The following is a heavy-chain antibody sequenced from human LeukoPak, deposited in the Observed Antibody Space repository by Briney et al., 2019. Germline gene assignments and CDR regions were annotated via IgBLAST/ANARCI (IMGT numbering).Heavy chain of an antibody. CDR3: VRDGESGSYWAEDY. Sequence: ASVKLSCTASGYTLTTYGINWRRQAPGQGLEWVGGINDYNDCTNYARKFQRRVTLTKDTSSSTDYMERRRLSSDETAGYYCVRDGESGSYWAEDYWRQGTLHTVSS. V-gene: IGHV1-18*01. CDR2: INDYNDCT. J-gene: IGHJ4*02. CDR1: GYTLTTYG. D-gene: IGHD1-26*01.